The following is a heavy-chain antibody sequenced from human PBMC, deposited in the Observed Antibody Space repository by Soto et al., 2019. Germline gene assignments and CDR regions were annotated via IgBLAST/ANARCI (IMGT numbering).Heavy chain of an antibody. Sequence: QVQLVQSGAEVKKPGSSVKVSCKASGGTFSSYAISWVRQAPGQGLEWMGGIIPIFGTANYAQKFQGRVTITADESMSTAYMELSSLRSEDTAVYYCARVTQSPIVVVPAAMRYYYGMDVWGQGTTVTVSS. J-gene: IGHJ6*02. D-gene: IGHD2-2*01. CDR1: GGTFSSYA. CDR3: ARVTQSPIVVVPAAMRYYYGMDV. CDR2: IIPIFGTA. V-gene: IGHV1-69*01.